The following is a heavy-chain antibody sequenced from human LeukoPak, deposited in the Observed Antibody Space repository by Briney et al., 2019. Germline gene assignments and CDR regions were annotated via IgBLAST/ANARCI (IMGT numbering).Heavy chain of an antibody. V-gene: IGHV3-7*01. Sequence: GGSLRLSCEASGFTFSDPYMSWVRQAPGKGLEWVANIKQDGSEKYYVDSVKGRFTISRDNAKNSLYLQMNSLRAEDTAVYYCARELGDPQPYFDYWGQGTLVTVSS. J-gene: IGHJ4*02. D-gene: IGHD1-14*01. CDR3: ARELGDPQPYFDY. CDR2: IKQDGSEK. CDR1: GFTFSDPY.